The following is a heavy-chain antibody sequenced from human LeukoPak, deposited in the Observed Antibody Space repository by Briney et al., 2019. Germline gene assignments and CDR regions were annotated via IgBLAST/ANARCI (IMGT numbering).Heavy chain of an antibody. Sequence: ASVKVSFKASGYTFTVYYMHWVRQAPGQGREGMGWINPNSGGTNYAQKFQGRVTMTRDTSISTAYMELSRLRSDHTAVYSCARDPQLLWFGELLQSDGMDVWGQGPTVTVSS. V-gene: IGHV1-2*02. CDR2: INPNSGGT. CDR1: GYTFTVYY. J-gene: IGHJ6*02. D-gene: IGHD3-10*01. CDR3: ARDPQLLWFGELLQSDGMDV.